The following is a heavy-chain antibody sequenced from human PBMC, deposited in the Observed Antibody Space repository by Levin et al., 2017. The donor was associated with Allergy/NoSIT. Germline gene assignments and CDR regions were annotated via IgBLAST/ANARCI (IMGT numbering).Heavy chain of an antibody. CDR3: AKPRGGWLASSDAFDI. Sequence: GGSLRLSCAASGFTFSSYAMSWVRQAPGKGLEWVSAISGSGGSTYYADSVKGRFTISRDNSKNTLYLQMNSLRAEDTAVYYCAKPRGGWLASSDAFDIWGQGTMVTVSS. V-gene: IGHV3-23*01. J-gene: IGHJ3*02. D-gene: IGHD6-19*01. CDR2: ISGSGGST. CDR1: GFTFSSYA.